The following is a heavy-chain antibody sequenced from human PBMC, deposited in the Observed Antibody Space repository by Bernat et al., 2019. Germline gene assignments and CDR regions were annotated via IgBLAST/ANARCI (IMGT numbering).Heavy chain of an antibody. CDR1: GYTFTGYA. CDR3: SRRDWLDP. CDR2: ISAYDGNT. J-gene: IGHJ5*02. Sequence: QVQLVQSGAEVKKPGASVKVSCKASGYTFTGYAISWVRQAPGHGLELMGWISAYDGNTNYAQRFQGRVTMTTDTSTSTAYMELRSLRSDDTAVYYFSRRDWLDPWGQGTLVTVSS. V-gene: IGHV1-18*01.